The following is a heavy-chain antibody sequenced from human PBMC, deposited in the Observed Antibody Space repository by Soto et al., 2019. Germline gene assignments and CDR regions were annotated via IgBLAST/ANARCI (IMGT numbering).Heavy chain of an antibody. J-gene: IGHJ3*02. CDR1: GFTVSSNY. CDR3: ASLGVGSYRFFRTEQPDAFDI. V-gene: IGHV3-66*01. D-gene: IGHD3-16*02. CDR2: IYSGGST. Sequence: GGSLRLSCAASGFTVSSNYMSWVRQAPGKGLEWVSVIYSGGSTYYADSVKGRFTISRDNSKNTLYLQMNSLRAEDTAVYYCASLGVGSYRFFRTEQPDAFDIWGQGTMVTVSS.